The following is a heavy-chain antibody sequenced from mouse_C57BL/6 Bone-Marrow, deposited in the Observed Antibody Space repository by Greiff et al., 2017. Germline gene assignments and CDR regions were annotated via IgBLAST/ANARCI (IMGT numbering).Heavy chain of an antibody. CDR2: INPNNGGT. J-gene: IGHJ4*01. Sequence: VQLQQSGPELVKPGASVKISCKASGYTFTDYYMNWVKQSHGKSLEWIGDINPNNGGTSYNQKFKGKATLTVDKSSSTAYMELRSLTSEDSAVYYCARDGYSYYYYAMDYWGQGTSVTVSS. D-gene: IGHD2-3*01. V-gene: IGHV1-26*01. CDR3: ARDGYSYYYYAMDY. CDR1: GYTFTDYY.